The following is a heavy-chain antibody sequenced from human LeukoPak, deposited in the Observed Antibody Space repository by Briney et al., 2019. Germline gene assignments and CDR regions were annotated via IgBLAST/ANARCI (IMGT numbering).Heavy chain of an antibody. CDR1: GGSISSSSNY. V-gene: IGHV4-39*01. CDR2: IYYSGSP. Sequence: SETLSLTWTVSGGSISSSSNYFWGWIRQPPGKGLEWIGNIYYSGSPYYNLFLKSRVTISVDTSENQFSLKLTSMTAADTAVYYCARSWMVGEGAFDFWGRGTLVTVSS. J-gene: IGHJ3*01. D-gene: IGHD1-26*01. CDR3: ARSWMVGEGAFDF.